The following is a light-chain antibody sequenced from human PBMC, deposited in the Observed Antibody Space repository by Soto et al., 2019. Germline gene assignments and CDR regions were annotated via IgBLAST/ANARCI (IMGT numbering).Light chain of an antibody. CDR2: SAS. J-gene: IGKJ5*01. CDR3: EQTHTTPVT. CDR1: QNIYNY. V-gene: IGKV1-39*01. Sequence: EIQMTHSPSSLYASVGDRVTGTCRASQNIYNYLNWYQQKPGKAPKLLIYSASRVQSGVPLRFSGSGSGTDFTLTITSLQPEDFGTYYCEQTHTTPVTFGQGTRLEIK.